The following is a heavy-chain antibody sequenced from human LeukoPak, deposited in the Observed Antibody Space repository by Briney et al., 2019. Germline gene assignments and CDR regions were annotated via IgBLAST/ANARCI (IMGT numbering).Heavy chain of an antibody. Sequence: SETLSLTCTVSGGSISSGGYYWSWIRQPPGKGLEWIGYIYHSGSTYYNPSLKSRVTISVDRSKNQFSLKLSSVTAADTAVYYCARVYSSGSRAFQHWGQGTLVTVAS. CDR2: IYHSGST. J-gene: IGHJ1*01. V-gene: IGHV4-30-2*01. D-gene: IGHD6-19*01. CDR3: ARVYSSGSRAFQH. CDR1: GGSISSGGYY.